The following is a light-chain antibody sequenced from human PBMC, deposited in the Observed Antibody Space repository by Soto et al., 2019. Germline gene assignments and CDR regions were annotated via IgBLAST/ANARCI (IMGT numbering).Light chain of an antibody. CDR1: SGHSSNA. J-gene: IGLJ2*01. Sequence: QLVLTQSPSASASLGASVKFTCTLSSGHSSNAIVWHQQEPEKGPRYLMKLNSDGSHTKGDGIPDRFSGSSSGAEYYLTISSLQSEDEADYYCQTWGPGVLVFGGGTKLTVL. V-gene: IGLV4-69*01. CDR2: LNSDGSH. CDR3: QTWGPGVLV.